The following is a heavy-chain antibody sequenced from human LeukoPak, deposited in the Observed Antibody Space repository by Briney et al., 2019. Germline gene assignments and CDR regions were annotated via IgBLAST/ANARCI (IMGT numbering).Heavy chain of an antibody. D-gene: IGHD1-1*01. CDR2: INAGNGNT. V-gene: IGHV1-3*01. CDR3: ARGQGARYDPDYYFDY. CDR1: GYTFTSYA. J-gene: IGHJ4*02. Sequence: ASVKVSCKASGYTFTSYAMHWVRQAPGQRLEWMGWINAGNGNTKYSQKFQGRVTITRDTSASTAYMELSSLRSEDTAVYYCARGQGARYDPDYYFDYWGQGTLVTVSS.